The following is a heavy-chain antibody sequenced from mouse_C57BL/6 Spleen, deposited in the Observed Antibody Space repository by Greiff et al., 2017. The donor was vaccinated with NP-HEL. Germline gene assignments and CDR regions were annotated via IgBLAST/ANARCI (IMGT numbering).Heavy chain of an antibody. CDR3: ARDPIYYDYDRYYFDY. CDR2: ISDGGSYT. V-gene: IGHV5-4*01. J-gene: IGHJ2*01. CDR1: GFTFSSYA. Sequence: EVQGVESGGGLVKPGGSLKLSCAASGFTFSSYAMSWVRQTPEKRLEWVATISDGGSYTYYPDNVKGRFTISRDNAKNNLYLQMSHLKSEDTAMYYCARDPIYYDYDRYYFDYWGQGTTLTVSS. D-gene: IGHD2-4*01.